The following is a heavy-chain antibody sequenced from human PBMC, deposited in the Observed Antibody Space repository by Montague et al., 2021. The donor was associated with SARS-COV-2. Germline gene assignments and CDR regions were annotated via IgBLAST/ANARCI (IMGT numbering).Heavy chain of an antibody. CDR1: GDSISYFY. Sequence: SETLSLTCTVSGDSISYFYWSWIRQPAGKGLEWIGRVSASGSTNYNPSLNSRVTMSVDTSKKQFSLRLIPVTAADTAVYYCARDVVAAPGTFDYWGQGTLVTVSS. CDR2: VSASGST. CDR3: ARDVVAAPGTFDY. V-gene: IGHV4-4*07. D-gene: IGHD6-13*01. J-gene: IGHJ4*02.